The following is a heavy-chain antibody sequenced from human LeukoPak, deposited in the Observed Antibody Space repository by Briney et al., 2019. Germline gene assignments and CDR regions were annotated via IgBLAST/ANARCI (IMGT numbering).Heavy chain of an antibody. CDR1: GGTFSSYA. CDR2: IIPIFGTA. Sequence: GASVKVSCKASGGTFSSYAISWVRQAPGQGLEWMGGIIPIFGTANYAQKFQGRVTITTDESTSTAYMELSSLRSEDTAVYYCARVLSVAENWFDPWGQGTLVTVSS. J-gene: IGHJ5*02. V-gene: IGHV1-69*05. D-gene: IGHD6-19*01. CDR3: ARVLSVAENWFDP.